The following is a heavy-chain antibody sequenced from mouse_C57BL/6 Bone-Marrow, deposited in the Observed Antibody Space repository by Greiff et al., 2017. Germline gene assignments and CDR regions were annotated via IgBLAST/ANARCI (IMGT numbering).Heavy chain of an antibody. CDR1: GYTFTSYW. J-gene: IGHJ3*01. CDR3: TSTWNDYAGRGFAC. V-gene: IGHV1-53*01. D-gene: IGHD2-4*01. Sequence: QVQLQQPGTELVKPGASVKLSCKASGYTFTSYWMHWVKQRPGQGLEWIGNINPSNGGTNYNEKFKSKATLTVAKSSSTAYMQLSSLTSEGSAVYYWTSTWNDYAGRGFACWGQGTLVTVSA. CDR2: INPSNGGT.